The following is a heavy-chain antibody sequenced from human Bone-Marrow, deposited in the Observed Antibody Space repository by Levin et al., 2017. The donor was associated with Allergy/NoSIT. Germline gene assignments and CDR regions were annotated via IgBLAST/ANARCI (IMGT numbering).Heavy chain of an antibody. V-gene: IGHV4-34*01. Sequence: KSSETLSLTCAVYGGSFSGYYWSWIRQPPGKGLEWIGEINHSGSTNYNPSLKSRVTISVDTSKNQFSLKLSSVTAADTAVYYCARGDTIFGVVSEDPYGMDVWGQGTTVTVSS. CDR3: ARGDTIFGVVSEDPYGMDV. CDR2: INHSGST. D-gene: IGHD3-3*01. CDR1: GGSFSGYY. J-gene: IGHJ6*02.